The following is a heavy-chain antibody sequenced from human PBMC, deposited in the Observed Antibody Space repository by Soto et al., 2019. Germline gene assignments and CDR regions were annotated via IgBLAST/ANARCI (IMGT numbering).Heavy chain of an antibody. CDR3: ARAYYDILTGGIYGMDV. CDR1: GYTFTSYG. Sequence: ASVKVSCKASGYTFTSYGISWVRQAPGQGLEWMGWINPNSGGTNYAQKFQGWVTMTRDTSISTAYMELSRLRSDDTAVYYCARAYYDILTGGIYGMDVWGQGTTVTVSS. J-gene: IGHJ6*02. D-gene: IGHD3-9*01. CDR2: INPNSGGT. V-gene: IGHV1-2*04.